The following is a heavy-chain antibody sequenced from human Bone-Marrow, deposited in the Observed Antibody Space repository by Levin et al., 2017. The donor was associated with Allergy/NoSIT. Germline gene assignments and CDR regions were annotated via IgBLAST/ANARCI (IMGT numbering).Heavy chain of an antibody. Sequence: GESLKISCKTSSDSSAKYWIGWVRQVPVKGLEWMGIIYPGDSDTRYNPSFQAQVTISAYKSINTAYLQWRSLRTSDTATYYCAKGSDTSGYYFDYWGQGTLVTVSS. D-gene: IGHD3-22*01. J-gene: IGHJ4*02. CDR1: SDSSAKYW. CDR2: IYPGDSDT. V-gene: IGHV5-51*01. CDR3: AKGSDTSGYYFDY.